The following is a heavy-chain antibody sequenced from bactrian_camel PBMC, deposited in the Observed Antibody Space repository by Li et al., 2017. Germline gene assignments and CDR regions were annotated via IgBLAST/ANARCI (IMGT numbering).Heavy chain of an antibody. V-gene: IGHV3S53*01. D-gene: IGHD6*01. J-gene: IGHJ6*01. Sequence: HVQLVESGGGSVQAGGSLRLSCAASGYTYNRNCMAWFRQNPGKERERVAVLTSGRYPTYADFVKGRFTISRDTAKNTLYLQLDDLKPEDTARYHCAADPRSTSCWFGVRDFAYEGPGTQVTVS. CDR3: AADPRSTSCWFGVRDFAY. CDR1: GYTYNRNC. CDR2: LTSGRYP.